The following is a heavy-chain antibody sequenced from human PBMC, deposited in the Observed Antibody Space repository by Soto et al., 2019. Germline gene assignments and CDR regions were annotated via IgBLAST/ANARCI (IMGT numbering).Heavy chain of an antibody. CDR3: AKGSDTSRPYYFDY. J-gene: IGHJ4*02. CDR1: GFTFSSYA. CDR2: ITGGGGST. D-gene: IGHD2-2*01. V-gene: IGHV3-23*01. Sequence: EVQLLESGGGLVQPGGSLRLSCAASGFTFSSYAMSWVRQTPGKGLEWVSAITGGGGSTYYADSVKGRFTISRDNSKNTLYLQMNTLGAEDTAVYYCAKGSDTSRPYYFDYWGQGTLVTVSS.